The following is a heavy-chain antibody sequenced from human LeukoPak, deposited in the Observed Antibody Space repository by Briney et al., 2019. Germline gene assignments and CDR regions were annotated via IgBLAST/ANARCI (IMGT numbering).Heavy chain of an antibody. Sequence: GGSLRLSCAASGFTVSSNYMSWVRQAPGKGLEWVSVIYSGGSTYYADSVKGRFTISRDNSKNTLYLQMNSLRAEDTAVYYCARDYGEDAFDIWSQGTMVTVSS. J-gene: IGHJ3*02. CDR3: ARDYGEDAFDI. D-gene: IGHD4-17*01. V-gene: IGHV3-66*01. CDR2: IYSGGST. CDR1: GFTVSSNY.